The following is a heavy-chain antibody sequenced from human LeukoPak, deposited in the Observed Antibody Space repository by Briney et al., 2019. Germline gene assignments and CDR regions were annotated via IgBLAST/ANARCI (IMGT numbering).Heavy chain of an antibody. V-gene: IGHV4-39*07. J-gene: IGHJ6*04. CDR2: IYYSGST. CDR3: AKTDFYSMDV. Sequence: PSETLSLTCTVSGGSISSSSYYWGWIRQPPGKGLEWIGSIYYSGSTYYNPSLKSRVTISLATSNSQFSLSLNSVTAADTAVYYCAKTDFYSMDVWGKGTTVTVSS. D-gene: IGHD2-21*02. CDR1: GGSISSSSYY.